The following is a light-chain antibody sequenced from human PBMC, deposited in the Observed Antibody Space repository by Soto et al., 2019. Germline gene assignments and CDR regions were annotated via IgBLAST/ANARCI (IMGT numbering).Light chain of an antibody. Sequence: DTQMTQSPSSLSASVGDRVAITCQASRDITDYLNWYQQKPGKAPKLLIYDASKLETGVPSRFSGSGSGTDFTLTITSLQPEDIATYYCQQFDNVPLTFGGGTRWISN. V-gene: IGKV1-33*01. CDR3: QQFDNVPLT. CDR1: RDITDY. CDR2: DAS. J-gene: IGKJ4*01.